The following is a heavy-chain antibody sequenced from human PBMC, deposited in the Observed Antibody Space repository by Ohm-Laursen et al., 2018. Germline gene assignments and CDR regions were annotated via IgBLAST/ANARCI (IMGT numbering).Heavy chain of an antibody. J-gene: IGHJ6*02. CDR1: GGSISSGGYY. V-gene: IGHV4-31*01. CDR3: ARLLGSTGYYYYGMDV. CDR2: IYYSGST. D-gene: IGHD3-10*02. Sequence: TLSLTCTVSGGSISSGGYYRSWIRQHPGKGLEWIGYIYYSGSTYYNPSLKSLVTISLDTSKNQISLKLSSVTAADTAVYYCARLLGSTGYYYYGMDVWGQGTTVTVSS.